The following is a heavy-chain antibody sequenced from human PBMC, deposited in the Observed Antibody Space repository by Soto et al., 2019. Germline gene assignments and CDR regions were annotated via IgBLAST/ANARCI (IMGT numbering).Heavy chain of an antibody. CDR3: ARSLGRGWTPY. CDR1: GGTFSSYT. CDR2: IIPAFNTT. D-gene: IGHD6-19*01. J-gene: IGHJ4*02. Sequence: QVHLVQSEAEVKKPGSSVKVSCKASGGTFSSYTVSWVRQAPGQGLEWVGGIIPAFNTTYSAQKFQGRVTILADKSTSTAYMELSNLRSEDTAVYYCARSLGRGWTPYWGQGTLVTVSS. V-gene: IGHV1-69*06.